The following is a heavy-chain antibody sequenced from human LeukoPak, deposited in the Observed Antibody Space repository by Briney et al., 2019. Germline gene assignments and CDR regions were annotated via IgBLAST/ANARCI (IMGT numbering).Heavy chain of an antibody. CDR2: INPNSGGT. CDR3: ARDLPGRNYYYYMDV. V-gene: IGHV1-2*02. Sequence: ASVKVSCKASGYTFTGYYMHWVRQAPGQGLEWMGWINPNSGGTNYAQKFQGRVTMTRDTSISTAYMELSRLRSDDTAVYYCARDLPGRNYYYYMDVWGRGTTVTVSS. D-gene: IGHD3-10*01. CDR1: GYTFTGYY. J-gene: IGHJ6*03.